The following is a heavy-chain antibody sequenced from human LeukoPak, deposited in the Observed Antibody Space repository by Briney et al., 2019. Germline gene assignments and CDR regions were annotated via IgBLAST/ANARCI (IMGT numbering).Heavy chain of an antibody. CDR2: VHSGST. V-gene: IGHV4-59*01. Sequence: SETLSLTCTVSGGPISSYYWSWIRQPPGKGLEWIGCVHSGSTNYNPSLQTRVTISVDTSKNQLSVKLSSVTAADTAVYYCARQTGGRSEIQLWPQQQKKYYFDYWGQGTLVTVSS. CDR3: ARQTGGRSEIQLWPQQQKKYYFDY. D-gene: IGHD5-18*01. J-gene: IGHJ4*02. CDR1: GGPISSYY.